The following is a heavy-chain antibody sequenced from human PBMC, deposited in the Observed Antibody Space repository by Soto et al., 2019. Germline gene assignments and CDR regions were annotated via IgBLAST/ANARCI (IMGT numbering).Heavy chain of an antibody. CDR3: AKFFVETGSNSGWPWSFHY. V-gene: IGHV3-23*01. Sequence: EVQLLESGGGLVQPGRSLRLSCAASGFTFSNYAMSWVRQAPGQGPDWVSAISGSGGTTYYADSVKGRFIISRDNSKNTLFLQMNSLRAEDAAVYYCAKFFVETGSNSGWPWSFHYWGQGTLVTVSS. CDR1: GFTFSNYA. CDR2: ISGSGGTT. D-gene: IGHD6-25*01. J-gene: IGHJ4*02.